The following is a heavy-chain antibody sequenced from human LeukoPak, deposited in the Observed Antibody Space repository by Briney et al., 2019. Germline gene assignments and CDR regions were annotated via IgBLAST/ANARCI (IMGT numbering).Heavy chain of an antibody. Sequence: SETLSLTCTVSGVSISSHYWTWIRQSPGTGLEWIGYISYTGSTNYNPSLKSRVTISKDMSKNQFSLKLTSVTAADTAVYYCATDGGQWELAPDHWGQGTLVTVSS. CDR3: ATDGGQWELAPDH. D-gene: IGHD1-26*01. V-gene: IGHV4-59*11. J-gene: IGHJ4*02. CDR2: ISYTGST. CDR1: GVSISSHY.